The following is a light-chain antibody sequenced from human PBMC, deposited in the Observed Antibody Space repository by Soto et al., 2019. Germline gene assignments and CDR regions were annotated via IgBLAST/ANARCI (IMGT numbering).Light chain of an antibody. V-gene: IGKV3-20*01. CDR2: GTS. Sequence: IVYMQSSGTLSLAPGGGSPLSGQASQSVKSSYLAWYQQKPGQDPRLLIFGTSNRATGIPDRFRGGGSGTDSTLTFSRLDPDDFAVYYRQQYGSSGTVGEGTKVDIK. CDR1: QSVKSSY. J-gene: IGKJ4*02. CDR3: QQYGSSGT.